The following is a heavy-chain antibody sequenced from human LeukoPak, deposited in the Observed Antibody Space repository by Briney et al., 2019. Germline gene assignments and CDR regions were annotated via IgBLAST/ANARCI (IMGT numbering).Heavy chain of an antibody. CDR1: AGSISSSSAY. D-gene: IGHD5-18*01. V-gene: IGHV4-39*01. J-gene: IGHJ4*02. CDR3: VSPRGFSYGYFDY. CDR2: IYYSKNM. Sequence: SETLFLTCTVSAGSISSSSAYCGWIRQPPGKGLEWIASIYYSKNMYYNPSLKIPVTISADTSKIQFSRTLGSVSATDSAVYYCVSPRGFSYGYFDYWGQGTLVTVSS.